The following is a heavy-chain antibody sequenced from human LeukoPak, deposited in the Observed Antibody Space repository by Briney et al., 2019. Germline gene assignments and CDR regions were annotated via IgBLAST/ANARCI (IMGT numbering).Heavy chain of an antibody. CDR3: ATDFRYYRLLISISVRPNFHF. Sequence: GASVKVSCKVSGDTVTEFAMHWVRQRPGKGLEWLGRLYPQHGAKIYAQNFQGIVTMTEDTCTDTAYMELSSLTFDDTAVYYCATDFRYYRLLISISVRPNFHFWGQGALVTVSS. V-gene: IGHV1-24*01. D-gene: IGHD2-2*01. J-gene: IGHJ4*02. CDR2: LYPQHGAK. CDR1: GDTVTEFA.